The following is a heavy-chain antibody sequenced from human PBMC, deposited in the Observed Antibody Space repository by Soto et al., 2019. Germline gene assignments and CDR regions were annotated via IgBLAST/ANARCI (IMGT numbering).Heavy chain of an antibody. Sequence: SETLSLTCTVSGGSISSICYCWIRHLPRQGQGWDGNLYIYYSGSTNYNPPLKSRVTISVDTSKNQFSLKLSSVTAADTAVYYCARGYVGYYGSGSYYNAFDAFDIWGQGTMVTVSS. CDR3: ARGYVGYYGSGSYYNAFDAFDI. D-gene: IGHD3-10*01. J-gene: IGHJ3*02. CDR2: IYYSGST. CDR1: GGSISSIC. V-gene: IGHV4-59*13.